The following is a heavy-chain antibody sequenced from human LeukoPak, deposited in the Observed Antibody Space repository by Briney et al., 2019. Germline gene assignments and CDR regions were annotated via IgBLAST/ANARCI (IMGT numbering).Heavy chain of an antibody. D-gene: IGHD6-13*01. J-gene: IGHJ4*02. CDR3: ARIGAGSSRDY. Sequence: GGSLRLSCAASGFTFSSFAMTWVRQAPGKGLEWVSSIVGSSSTYYADSLKGRFTISRDNAKNSLYLQMNSLRAEDTAVYYCARIGAGSSRDYWGQGTLVTVSS. CDR2: IVGSSST. CDR1: GFTFSSFA. V-gene: IGHV3-21*01.